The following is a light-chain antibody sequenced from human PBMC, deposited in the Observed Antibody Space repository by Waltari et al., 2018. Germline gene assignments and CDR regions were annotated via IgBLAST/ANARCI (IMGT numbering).Light chain of an antibody. J-gene: IGKJ1*01. CDR3: QQGHSIPWT. CDR2: RIS. Sequence: IVLTQSPTSMAVSQGDRVTISCTASSSVITSYLHWYQQKPGFPPRLLVYRISSLASGVPARFSGSGSGTAYTLTISSMEAEDAASYYCQQGHSIPWTFGQGTKVEIK. CDR1: SSVITSY. V-gene: IGKV3D-7*01.